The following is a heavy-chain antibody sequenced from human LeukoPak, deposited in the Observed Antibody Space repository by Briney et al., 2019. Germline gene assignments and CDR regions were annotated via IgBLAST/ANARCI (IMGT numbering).Heavy chain of an antibody. V-gene: IGHV4-38-2*02. D-gene: IGHD4-17*01. CDR2: VYHSGTT. CDR1: GHSISSGYY. J-gene: IGHJ3*02. CDR3: ARDPHDYVPSDAFDI. Sequence: SETLSLTCTVSGHSISSGYYWGWIRPPPGMGLEWIGSVYHSGTTYYNPSLKSRVTISLDTSKNQFSLRLNSVTAADTAVYYCARDPHDYVPSDAFDIWGQGTMVTVSS.